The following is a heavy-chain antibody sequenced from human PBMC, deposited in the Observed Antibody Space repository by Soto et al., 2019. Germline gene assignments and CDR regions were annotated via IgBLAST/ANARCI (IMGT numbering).Heavy chain of an antibody. CDR2: IQYMGSP. CDR3: GRAPASVGALDS. V-gene: IGHV4-59*01. CDR1: GGSISSYY. D-gene: IGHD1-26*01. J-gene: IGHJ4*02. Sequence: SETLSLTCTVSGGSISSYYWGWIRQPPGKVLEWVGYIQYMGSPNYNTSLKRRVPISVDTPKNQFSLNLSSVTAAATAVYYCGRAPASVGALDSWGQGTLVTVSS.